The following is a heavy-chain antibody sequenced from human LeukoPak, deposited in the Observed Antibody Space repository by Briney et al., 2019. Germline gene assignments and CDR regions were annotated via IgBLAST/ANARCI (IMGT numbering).Heavy chain of an antibody. Sequence: SETLSLTCTVSGGSISSSDFYWSWIRQTPGKGLEWIGYIFYSGSTYYNPPLKSQITISVDTSKNQFSLKLISVTAAATAVYYCARDVCTGATCNSGAIFDYWGQGTLVTVSS. J-gene: IGHJ4*02. CDR3: ARDVCTGATCNSGAIFDY. V-gene: IGHV4-30-4*01. CDR2: IFYSGST. D-gene: IGHD2-15*01. CDR1: GGSISSSDFY.